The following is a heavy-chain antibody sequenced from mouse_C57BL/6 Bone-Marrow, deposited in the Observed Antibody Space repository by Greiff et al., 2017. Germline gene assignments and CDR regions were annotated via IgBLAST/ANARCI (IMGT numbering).Heavy chain of an antibody. CDR2: IYPGSGST. CDR1: GYTFTSYL. J-gene: IGHJ1*03. V-gene: IGHV1-55*01. D-gene: IGHD1-1*01. CDR3: ARRYYGSSYVYWYFDV. Sequence: QVQLQQSGAELVKPGASVKMSCKASGYTFTSYLITWVKQRPGQGLEWIGDIYPGSGSTNYNEKFKSKATLTVDTSSSTAYMQLSSLTSEDSAVYYCARRYYGSSYVYWYFDVWGTGTTVTVSS.